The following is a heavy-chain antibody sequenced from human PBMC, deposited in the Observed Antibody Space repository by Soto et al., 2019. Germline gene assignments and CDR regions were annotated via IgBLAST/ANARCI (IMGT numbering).Heavy chain of an antibody. V-gene: IGHV1-18*01. D-gene: IGHD3-3*01. CDR2: ISAYNGNT. J-gene: IGHJ6*02. Sequence: ASVKVSCKASGYTFTSYGISWVRQAPGQGLEWMGWISAYNGNTNYAQKLQGRVTMTTDTSTSTAYMELRSLRSDDTAVYYCARASYYDFWSGSGGGYYYYYGMDVWGQGTTATVSS. CDR1: GYTFTSYG. CDR3: ARASYYDFWSGSGGGYYYYYGMDV.